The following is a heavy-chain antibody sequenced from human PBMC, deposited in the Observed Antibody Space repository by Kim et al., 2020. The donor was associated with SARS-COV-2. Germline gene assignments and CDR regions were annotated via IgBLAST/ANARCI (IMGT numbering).Heavy chain of an antibody. CDR2: IGDSGATT. CDR1: GLSFSTYA. D-gene: IGHD3-10*01. Sequence: GGSLRLSCAASGLSFSTYAMSWVRQAPGKGLEWVSGIGDSGATTYYPDSVKGRFTISRDNSKNTLYLQMNSLRAEDTAVYYCAKGQGSGIYRDNFDDWGQGTLVTVSS. V-gene: IGHV3-23*01. CDR3: AKGQGSGIYRDNFDD. J-gene: IGHJ4*02.